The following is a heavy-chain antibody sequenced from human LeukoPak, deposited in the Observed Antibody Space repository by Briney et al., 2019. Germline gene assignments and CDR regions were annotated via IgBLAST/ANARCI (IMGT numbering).Heavy chain of an antibody. CDR3: ARGPYGLVY. J-gene: IGHJ4*02. Sequence: PGGSLRLSCAASGFTFSSYEMNWVRQAPGKWLEWVSYISSSGSTIYYADSVKGRFTISRDNAQNSLYLQMNSLRAEDTALYYCARGPYGLVYWGQGALVTVSS. V-gene: IGHV3-48*03. CDR2: ISSSGSTI. D-gene: IGHD3-10*01. CDR1: GFTFSSYE.